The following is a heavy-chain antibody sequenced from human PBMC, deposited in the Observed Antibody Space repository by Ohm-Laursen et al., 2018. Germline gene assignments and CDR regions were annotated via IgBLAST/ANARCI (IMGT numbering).Heavy chain of an antibody. CDR3: ARGGYYDSSGYYYVYFDY. CDR2: MNPNSGNT. Sequence: AASVKVSCKASGYTFTSYDINWVRQATGQGLEWMGWMNPNSGNTSYAQKFQGRVTMTRDTSTSTVYMELSSLRSEDTAVYYCARGGYYDSSGYYYVYFDYWGQGTLVTVSS. CDR1: GYTFTSYD. V-gene: IGHV1-8*01. D-gene: IGHD3-22*01. J-gene: IGHJ4*02.